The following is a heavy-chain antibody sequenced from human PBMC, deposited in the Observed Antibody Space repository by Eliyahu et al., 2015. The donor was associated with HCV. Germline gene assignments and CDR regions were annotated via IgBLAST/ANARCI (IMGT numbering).Heavy chain of an antibody. V-gene: IGHV5-51*03. D-gene: IGHD7-27*01. CDR2: LFSGGSDT. Sequence: EVQLVQSGAEVKKPGESLKISCKGSGYSFTSYWIGWVRQMPGKGLEWMGVLFSGGSDTRYSPSFQGQVTISADKSISTAYLQWSSLKASDTAMYYCARARSILTGDLYAFDIWGQGTMVTVSS. CDR3: ARARSILTGDLYAFDI. J-gene: IGHJ3*02. CDR1: GYSFTSYW.